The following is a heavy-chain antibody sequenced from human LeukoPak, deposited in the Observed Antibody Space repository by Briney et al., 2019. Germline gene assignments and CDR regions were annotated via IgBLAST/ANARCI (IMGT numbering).Heavy chain of an antibody. CDR2: ISYDGSNK. D-gene: IGHD5-12*01. Sequence: GGSLRLSCAASGFTFSSYGMHWVRQAPGKGLEWVAVISYDGSNKYYADSVKGRFTISRDNSKNTPYLQMNSLRAEDTAVYYCAKDRADIVATYFDYWGQGTLVTVSS. J-gene: IGHJ4*02. V-gene: IGHV3-30*18. CDR1: GFTFSSYG. CDR3: AKDRADIVATYFDY.